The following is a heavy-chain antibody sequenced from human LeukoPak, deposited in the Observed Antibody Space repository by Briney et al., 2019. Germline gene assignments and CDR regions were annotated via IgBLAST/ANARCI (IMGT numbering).Heavy chain of an antibody. V-gene: IGHV4-39*07. J-gene: IGHJ4*02. CDR2: IYYSGST. D-gene: IGHD3-22*01. CDR3: ARGYDSSGYLY. Sequence: SETLSLTCTVSGGSISSSSYYWGWIRQPPGKGLEWIGSIYYSGSTYYNPSLKSRVTMSVDTSKNQFSLKLSSVTAADTAVYYCARGYDSSGYLYWGQGTLVTVSS. CDR1: GGSISSSSYY.